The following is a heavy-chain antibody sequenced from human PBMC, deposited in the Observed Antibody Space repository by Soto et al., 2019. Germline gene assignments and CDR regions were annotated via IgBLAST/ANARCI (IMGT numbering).Heavy chain of an antibody. J-gene: IGHJ6*02. V-gene: IGHV4-59*01. D-gene: IGHD5-18*01. CDR3: ARDDVDTARVGGIVSYSCHGLXV. CDR1: GGSISSYY. CDR2: IYYSGSI. Sequence: PSETLSLTCTVSGGSISSYYWSWIRQPPGKGLEHIGSIYYSGSISYNPSLKSRVTISVDTSKNQFSLKLTSVTAADTAVYYCARDDVDTARVGGIVSYSCHGLXVWGQGATVTVSS.